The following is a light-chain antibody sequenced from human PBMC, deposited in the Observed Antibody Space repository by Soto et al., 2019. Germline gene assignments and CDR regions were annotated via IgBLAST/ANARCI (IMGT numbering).Light chain of an antibody. J-gene: IGKJ1*01. Sequence: DIQMTQSPSTLSASVLYIVTITFRSSQSICSWLAWYQQKLGRAPRLLIYDASSLQSGVPSRFSGSGSGTEFILIISGLQPEDSATYYCQQYTNTNNPWMFGQGTKVDIK. CDR3: QQYTNTNNPWM. V-gene: IGKV1-5*01. CDR1: QSICSW. CDR2: DAS.